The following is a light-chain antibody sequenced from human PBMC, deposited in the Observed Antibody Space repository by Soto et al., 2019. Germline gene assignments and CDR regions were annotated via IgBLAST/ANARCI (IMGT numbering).Light chain of an antibody. Sequence: EIVLTQSPGTLSLSPGERATLTCRASQSVSSSFLAWYQQRPGQAPRLHMFAASNTAPGIPDRFSGSGSGTDFTLTISRLEPEDFAVYYWQEYGTSRTFGQGTKVEIK. CDR2: AAS. J-gene: IGKJ1*01. CDR3: QEYGTSRT. V-gene: IGKV3-20*01. CDR1: QSVSSSF.